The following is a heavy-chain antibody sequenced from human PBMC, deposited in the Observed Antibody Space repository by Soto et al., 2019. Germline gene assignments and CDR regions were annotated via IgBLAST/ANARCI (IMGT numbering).Heavy chain of an antibody. V-gene: IGHV3-30*03. J-gene: IGHJ6*01. CDR2: ISYDGSNK. D-gene: IGHD2-15*01. CDR1: GFTFSSYG. Sequence: GGSLRLSCAASGFTFSSYGMHWVRQAPGKGLEWVAVISYDGSNKYYADSVKGRFTISRDNSKNTLYLQMNSLRAEDTAVYYCATTDKMRNPSVAAKGYYYYYGMDVWGRGTTVNVSS. CDR3: ATTDKMRNPSVAAKGYYYYYGMDV.